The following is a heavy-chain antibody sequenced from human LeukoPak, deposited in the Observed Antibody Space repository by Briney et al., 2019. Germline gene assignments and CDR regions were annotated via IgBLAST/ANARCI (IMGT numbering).Heavy chain of an antibody. CDR2: ISGSGGST. CDR1: GFTFSSYA. Sequence: GGSLRLSCAASGFTFSSYAMSWVRQAPGKGLEWVSAISGSGGSTYYADSVKGRFTIPRDNSKNTLYLQMNSLRAEDTAVYYCANIPMYGDYDLDYWGQGTLVTVSS. CDR3: ANIPMYGDYDLDY. V-gene: IGHV3-23*01. D-gene: IGHD4-17*01. J-gene: IGHJ4*02.